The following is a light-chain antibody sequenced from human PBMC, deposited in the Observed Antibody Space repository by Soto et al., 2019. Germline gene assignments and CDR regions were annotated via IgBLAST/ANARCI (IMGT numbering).Light chain of an antibody. CDR1: QSVSSY. V-gene: IGKV3-20*01. CDR3: QQYGSSPT. J-gene: IGKJ1*01. CDR2: DAS. Sequence: EFVLTQSPATLSLSPWERATLSWRASQSVSSYLAWYQQKPGQAPRLLIYDASNRATGIPDRFSGSGSGTDFTLTISRLEPEDFAVYYCQQYGSSPTFGQGTKVDIK.